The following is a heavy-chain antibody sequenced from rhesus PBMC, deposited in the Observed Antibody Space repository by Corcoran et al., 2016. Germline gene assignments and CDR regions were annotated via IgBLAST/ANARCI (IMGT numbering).Heavy chain of an antibody. CDR3: AKDFEVFTALDS. J-gene: IGHJ4*01. CDR2: INSGGGST. Sequence: EVQLVESGGGLVQPGGSLKLSCAASGFTFSSYGMSWVRQAPGKGLEWVSAINSGGGSTYYADSGKGRVTSSRDNSKNTLSLQMNSLRAEDTAVYYCAKDFEVFTALDSWGQGVLVTVSS. V-gene: IGHV3S5*01. D-gene: IGHD2-27*01. CDR1: GFTFSSYG.